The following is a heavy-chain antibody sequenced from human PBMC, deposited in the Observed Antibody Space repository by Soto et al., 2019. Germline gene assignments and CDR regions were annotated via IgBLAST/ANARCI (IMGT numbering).Heavy chain of an antibody. CDR3: ARDPGGIVVVPAAIGWDYYYGMDV. J-gene: IGHJ6*02. D-gene: IGHD2-2*01. Sequence: QVQLVQSGAVVKKPGASVKVSCKASGYTFTSYGISWVRQAPGQGLEWMGWISAYNGNTNYAQKLQGRVTMTTDTSTSTAYMELRSLRSDDTAVYYCARDPGGIVVVPAAIGWDYYYGMDVWGQGTTVTVSS. CDR2: ISAYNGNT. CDR1: GYTFTSYG. V-gene: IGHV1-18*01.